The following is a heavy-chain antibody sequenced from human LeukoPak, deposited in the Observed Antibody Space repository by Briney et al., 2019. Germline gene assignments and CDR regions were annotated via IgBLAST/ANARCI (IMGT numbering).Heavy chain of an antibody. J-gene: IGHJ6*03. CDR2: VYHTGTA. CDR1: GYSINSGYY. V-gene: IGHV4-38-2*02. CDR3: VRDGPYRITNMDF. Sequence: SETLSLTCAVSGYSINSGYYWGWIRQPPGEGLEWIGSVYHTGTAYYNPSLESRVTISLDRSKNQVSLKVSPLTAADTAVYYCVRDGPYRITNMDFWGKGTTVTVSS.